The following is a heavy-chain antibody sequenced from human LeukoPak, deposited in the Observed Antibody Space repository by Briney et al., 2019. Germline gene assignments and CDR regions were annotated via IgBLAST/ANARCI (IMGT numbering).Heavy chain of an antibody. J-gene: IGHJ6*02. Sequence: PSETLSLTCTVSGYSISSGYYWSWIRQPPGKGLEWIGYIYYSGSTNYNPSLKSRVTISVDTSKNQFSLKLSSVTAADTAVYYCARQLRYYYGMDVWGQGTTVTVSS. D-gene: IGHD2-15*01. CDR2: IYYSGST. V-gene: IGHV4-59*08. CDR1: GYSISSGYY. CDR3: ARQLRYYYGMDV.